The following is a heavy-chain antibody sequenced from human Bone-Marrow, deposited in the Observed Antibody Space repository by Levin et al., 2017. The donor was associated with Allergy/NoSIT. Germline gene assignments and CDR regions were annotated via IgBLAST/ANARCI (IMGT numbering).Heavy chain of an antibody. V-gene: IGHV1-46*01. CDR3: AREIATGSGSYLF. D-gene: IGHD3-10*01. CDR2: INPSGDST. J-gene: IGHJ4*02. CDR1: GYTFTSYY. Sequence: GASVKVSCKASGYTFTSYYMHWVRQAPGQGLEWMGRINPSGDSTIYPQKFQGRVTVTRDTSTSTLYMELSSLRSEDTAMYYCAREIATGSGSYLFWGQGTLVTVSS.